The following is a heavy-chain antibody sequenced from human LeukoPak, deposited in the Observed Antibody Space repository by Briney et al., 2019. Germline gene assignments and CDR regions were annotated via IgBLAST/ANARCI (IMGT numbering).Heavy chain of an antibody. CDR2: IKQDGSEK. CDR3: ARDYLGVAPYYYYYYVDV. J-gene: IGHJ6*03. V-gene: IGHV3-7*01. Sequence: GGSLRLSCAASGFTFSSYWMSWVRQAPGKGLEWVANIKQDGSEKYYVDSVKGRFTISRDNAKNSLYLQMNSLRAEDTAVYYCARDYLGVAPYYYYYYVDVWGKGTTVTVSS. CDR1: GFTFSSYW. D-gene: IGHD3-3*01.